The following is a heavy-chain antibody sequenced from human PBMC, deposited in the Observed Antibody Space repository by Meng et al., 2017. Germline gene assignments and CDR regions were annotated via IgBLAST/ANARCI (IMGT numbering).Heavy chain of an antibody. CDR3: AKNVWRSKFFDY. D-gene: IGHD3-3*01. J-gene: IGHJ4*02. CDR2: IGDSGDTT. V-gene: IGHV3-23*01. Sequence: EVQLLESGGGFVQPGGSLRLSCAASGFTFSSHAMTWVRQAPGKGLEWVATIGDSGDTTHYADSVKGRFTFSRDNSKNTLYLQMNGLRAEDTAVYYCAKNVWRSKFFDYWGQGTLVTVSS. CDR1: GFTFSSHA.